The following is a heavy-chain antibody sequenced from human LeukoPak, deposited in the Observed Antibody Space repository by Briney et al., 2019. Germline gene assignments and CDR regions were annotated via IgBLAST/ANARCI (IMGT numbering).Heavy chain of an antibody. CDR3: ARDREGMITPSYGMDV. CDR1: GYTFTSYA. V-gene: IGHV7-4-1*02. D-gene: IGHD3-16*01. J-gene: IGHJ6*02. CDR2: INTNTGNP. Sequence: ASVKVSCKASGYTFTSYAMNWVRQAPGQGLEWMGWINTNTGNPTYAQGFTGRFVFSLDTSVSTAYLQISSLKAEDTAVYYCARDREGMITPSYGMDVWGQGTRVTVSS.